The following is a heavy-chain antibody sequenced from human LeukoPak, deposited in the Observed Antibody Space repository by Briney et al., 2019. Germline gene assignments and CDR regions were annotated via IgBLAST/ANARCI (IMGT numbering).Heavy chain of an antibody. CDR2: INPNSGGT. D-gene: IGHD6-13*01. CDR1: GYTFTGYY. CDR3: ARGRHGAAGWGAEARPNYGMDV. Sequence: ASVTVSCKASGYTFTGYYMHWVRQPPGQGLEWMGWINPNSGGTNYAQKFQGRVTMTRDTSISTAYMELSRLRSDDTAVYYCARGRHGAAGWGAEARPNYGMDVWGQGTTVTVSS. J-gene: IGHJ6*02. V-gene: IGHV1-2*02.